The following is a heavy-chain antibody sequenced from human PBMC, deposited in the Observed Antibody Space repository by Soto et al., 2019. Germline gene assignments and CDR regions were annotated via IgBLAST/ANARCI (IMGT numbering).Heavy chain of an antibody. Sequence: PGESLKISCKGSGYSFTSYWIGWVRQMPGKGLEWMGIIYPGDSDTRYSPSFQGQVTISADKSISTAYLQWSSLKASDTAMYYCATQLSYDFWSGYYAYYYYGMDVWGQGTTVTVSS. D-gene: IGHD3-3*01. CDR2: IYPGDSDT. CDR1: GYSFTSYW. V-gene: IGHV5-51*01. J-gene: IGHJ6*02. CDR3: ATQLSYDFWSGYYAYYYYGMDV.